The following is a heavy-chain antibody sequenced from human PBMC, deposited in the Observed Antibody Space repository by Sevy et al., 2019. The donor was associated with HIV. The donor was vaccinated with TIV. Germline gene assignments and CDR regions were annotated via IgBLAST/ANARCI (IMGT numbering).Heavy chain of an antibody. CDR3: ARGTAGTFDY. D-gene: IGHD1-1*01. CDR2: INRDGGST. CDR1: GFNFYIYW. V-gene: IGHV3-74*01. J-gene: IGHJ4*02. Sequence: GGSLRLSCAASGFNFYIYWIHWVRQAPGKGLVWVSRINRDGGSTSHADSVKGRFTISRDNAKNTVYLQMSSLRAEDTAVYYCARGTAGTFDYWGQGTLVTVSS.